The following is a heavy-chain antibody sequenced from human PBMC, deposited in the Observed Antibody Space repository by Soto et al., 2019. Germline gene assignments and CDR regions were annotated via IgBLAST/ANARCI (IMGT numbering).Heavy chain of an antibody. D-gene: IGHD1-1*01. CDR3: AKGSGTHDY. CDR1: GFTFRSYA. Sequence: VQLLESGGGLVQPGGSLRLSCAASGFTFRSYAMSWVRQAPGKGLEWVSIISGGTVTTDYADSVKGRFTISRDNSKNTLYLQMNSLRAEDTAVYYCAKGSGTHDYWGQGTMVTVSS. J-gene: IGHJ4*02. CDR2: ISGGTVTT. V-gene: IGHV3-23*01.